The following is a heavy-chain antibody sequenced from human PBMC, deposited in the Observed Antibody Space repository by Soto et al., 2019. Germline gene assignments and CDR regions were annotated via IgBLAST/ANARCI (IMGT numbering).Heavy chain of an antibody. J-gene: IGHJ6*02. CDR1: GLSVSTNF. CDR3: TRDAPGERPYYVYYYGMDV. CDR2: IYSGGKT. V-gene: IGHV3-53*01. Sequence: QLVESGGGLIQPGESLTLSCAASGLSVSTNFMSWVRQAPGKGLEWLAVIYSGGKTFYADSVKGRFTISKDNSKNTLSLQMNSLRAEDTAVYYCTRDAPGERPYYVYYYGMDVWGQGTTGTVS.